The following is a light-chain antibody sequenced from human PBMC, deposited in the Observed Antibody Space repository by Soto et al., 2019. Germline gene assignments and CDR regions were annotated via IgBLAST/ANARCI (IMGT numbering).Light chain of an antibody. V-gene: IGLV1-44*01. CDR1: SSNIGGNA. Sequence: QSVLTQPPSASGTPGQRVTISCSGSSSNIGGNAVNWYQPLPGTTPKLLIYSNNQRPSGVPDRFSGSKSGTSASLAISGLQSEDEADYYCAAWDDSLSGYVFGTGTKLTVL. CDR2: SNN. J-gene: IGLJ1*01. CDR3: AAWDDSLSGYV.